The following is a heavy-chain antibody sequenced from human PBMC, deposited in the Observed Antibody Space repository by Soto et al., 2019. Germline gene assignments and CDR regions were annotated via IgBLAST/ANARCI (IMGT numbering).Heavy chain of an antibody. CDR1: GGSISSGGYY. J-gene: IGHJ5*02. CDR2: IYDSGNT. V-gene: IGHV4-31*03. CDR3: AREEGGGYDHRWFDP. D-gene: IGHD5-12*01. Sequence: QVQLQESGPGLVKPSQTLSLTCTVSGGSISSGGYYWSWIRQHPGKGLEWIGYIYDSGNTYYNPSLKGRVTISVDTSKNQFSLKLSSVTAADTAVYYCAREEGGGYDHRWFDPWGQGTLVTVSS.